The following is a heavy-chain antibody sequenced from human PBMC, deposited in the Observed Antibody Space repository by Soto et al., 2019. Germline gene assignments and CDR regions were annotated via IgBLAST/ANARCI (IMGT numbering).Heavy chain of an antibody. CDR2: ISAHNGNT. V-gene: IGHV1-18*01. D-gene: IGHD1-1*01. CDR1: GYTFTSYG. J-gene: IGHJ4*02. CDR3: ARGRYGDY. Sequence: QVHLVQSGAEVKKPGASVKVSCKCSGYTFTSYGITWVRQAPGQGLEWMGWISAHNGNTDYAQKVQGRVTVTRHTSTSTAYMGLRSMRSDDTAVYYCARGRYGDYWGQGALVTVSS.